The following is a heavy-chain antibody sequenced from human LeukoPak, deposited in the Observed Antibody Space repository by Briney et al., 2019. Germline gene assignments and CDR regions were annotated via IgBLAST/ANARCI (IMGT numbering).Heavy chain of an antibody. V-gene: IGHV3-23*01. Sequence: GGSLRLSCAASGFTFSTYGMGWVRQAPGKGLEWVSALSGSGGTTYYADSVKGRFTISRDNSRNTLSLQMNSLRADDTAVYYCAKDRTGTTGADWFDPWGQGTLVTVFS. CDR2: LSGSGGTT. CDR3: AKDRTGTTGADWFDP. D-gene: IGHD1-1*01. J-gene: IGHJ5*02. CDR1: GFTFSTYG.